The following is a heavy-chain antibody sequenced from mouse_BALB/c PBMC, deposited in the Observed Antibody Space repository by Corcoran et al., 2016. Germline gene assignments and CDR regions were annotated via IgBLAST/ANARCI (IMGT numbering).Heavy chain of an antibody. V-gene: IGHV1-18*01. Sequence: EVQLQQSGPELVKPGASMKISCKASGYSFTGYTMNWVKQSHGKNLEWIGLINPYNGGTSYNQKFKGKATLTVDKSSSTAYMELLSLTSEDSAVYYGARRAYYGNYRDAMDYWGQGTSVTVSS. D-gene: IGHD2-10*01. CDR3: ARRAYYGNYRDAMDY. CDR1: GYSFTGYT. J-gene: IGHJ4*01. CDR2: INPYNGGT.